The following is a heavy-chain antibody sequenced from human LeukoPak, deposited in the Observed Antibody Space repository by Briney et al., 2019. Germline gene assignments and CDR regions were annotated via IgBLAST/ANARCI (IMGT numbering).Heavy chain of an antibody. D-gene: IGHD3-22*01. CDR1: GSISGYY. CDR2: IYTSGST. V-gene: IGHV4-4*09. CDR3: ARGTGFYDSSGHYYWGYFDS. J-gene: IGHJ4*02. Sequence: PSETLSLTCTVSGSISGYYWSWIRQPPGKGLEWIGYIYTSGSTNYNPSLESRVTISVDTSKNQFSLKLSSVTAADTAIYYCARGTGFYDSSGHYYWGYFDSWGQGTLVPVSS.